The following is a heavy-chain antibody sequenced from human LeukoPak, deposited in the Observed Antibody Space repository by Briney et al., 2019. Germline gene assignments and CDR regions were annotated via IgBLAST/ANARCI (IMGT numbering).Heavy chain of an antibody. V-gene: IGHV1-2*02. CDR3: AREGQWPPTNLNDY. Sequence: ASVKVSCKASGYTFTGYYMHWVRQAPGQGLEWMGWINPNSGGTNYAQKFQGRVTMTRDTSISTAYMELRSLRSDDTAVYYCAREGQWPPTNLNDYWGQGTLVTVSS. CDR1: GYTFTGYY. J-gene: IGHJ4*02. CDR2: INPNSGGT. D-gene: IGHD6-19*01.